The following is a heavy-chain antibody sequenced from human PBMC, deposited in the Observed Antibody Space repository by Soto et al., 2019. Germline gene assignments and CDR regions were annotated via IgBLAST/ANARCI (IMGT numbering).Heavy chain of an antibody. J-gene: IGHJ4*02. Sequence: GASVKVSCKASGYTFTSYYMHWVRQAPGQGLEWMGIINPSGGSTSYAQKFQGRVTMTRDTSTSTVYMELSSLRSEDTAVYYCASSGMTTVTNPANFDYWGQGTLVTVSS. CDR1: GYTFTSYY. CDR2: INPSGGST. D-gene: IGHD4-4*01. CDR3: ASSGMTTVTNPANFDY. V-gene: IGHV1-46*03.